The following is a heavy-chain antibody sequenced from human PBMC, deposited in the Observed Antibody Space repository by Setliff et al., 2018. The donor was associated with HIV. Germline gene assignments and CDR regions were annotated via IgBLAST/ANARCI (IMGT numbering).Heavy chain of an antibody. V-gene: IGHV4-34*01. Sequence: KPSETLSLTCAVYGGSFTTYYWSWIRQSPGKGLEWIGENNHGGSTNYNPSLKIRVTISVDRSKNQFFLKLTSVTAADTAVYYCARGSYRGSGYFVRYFDSWAQGTLVTVSS. J-gene: IGHJ4*02. D-gene: IGHD3-3*01. CDR3: ARGSYRGSGYFVRYFDS. CDR2: NNHGGST. CDR1: GGSFTTYY.